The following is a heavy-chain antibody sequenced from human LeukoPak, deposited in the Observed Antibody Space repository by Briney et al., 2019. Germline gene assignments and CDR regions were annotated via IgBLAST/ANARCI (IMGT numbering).Heavy chain of an antibody. V-gene: IGHV3-30-3*01. CDR2: ISYDGSNK. CDR3: ARPRYSGSYPGANYFDY. CDR1: GFTFSSYA. Sequence: GGSLRLSCAAPGFTFSSYAMHWVRQAPGKGLEWVAVISYDGSNKYYADSVKGRFTISRDNSKNTLYLQMNSLRAEDTAVYYCARPRYSGSYPGANYFDYWGQGTLVTVSS. J-gene: IGHJ4*02. D-gene: IGHD1-26*01.